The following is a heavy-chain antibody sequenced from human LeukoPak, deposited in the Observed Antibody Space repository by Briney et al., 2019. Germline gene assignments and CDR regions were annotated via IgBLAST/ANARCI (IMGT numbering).Heavy chain of an antibody. V-gene: IGHV4-4*09. J-gene: IGHJ4*02. CDR1: GGSISSYY. CDR2: IYTSGSI. Sequence: SETLSLTCTVSGGSISSYYWSWIRQPPGKGLEWIGYIYTSGSINYNPSLKSRVTISVDTSKNQFSLKLSSVTAADTAVYYCARHSRSMGVYFDYWGQGTLVTVSS. D-gene: IGHD1-26*01. CDR3: ARHSRSMGVYFDY.